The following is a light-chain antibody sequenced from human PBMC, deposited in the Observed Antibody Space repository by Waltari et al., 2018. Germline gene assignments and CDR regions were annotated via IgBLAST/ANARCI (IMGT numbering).Light chain of an antibody. J-gene: IGLJ3*02. CDR3: SSYTSINTWV. V-gene: IGLV2-14*03. CDR1: SSDVGGYNY. Sequence: QSALTQPASVSGSPGQSITISCTGTSSDVGGYNYVSWYQQQPGKAPKLMISDVSSRPSGFSKRFSGSKSGNTASLTIYGLQAEDEADYYCSSYTSINTWVFGGGTKLTVL. CDR2: DVS.